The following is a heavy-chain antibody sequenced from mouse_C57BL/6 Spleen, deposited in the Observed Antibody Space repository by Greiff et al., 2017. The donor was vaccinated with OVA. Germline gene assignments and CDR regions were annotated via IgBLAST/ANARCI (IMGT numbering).Heavy chain of an antibody. Sequence: VQLKESGGGLVKPGGSLKLSCAASGFTFSDYGMHWVRQAPEKGLEWVAYISSGSSTIYYADTVKGRFTISRDNAKNTLFLQMTSLRSEDTAMYYCARLLGSSYGYFDVWGTGTTVTVSS. V-gene: IGHV5-17*01. D-gene: IGHD1-1*01. J-gene: IGHJ1*03. CDR2: ISSGSSTI. CDR3: ARLLGSSYGYFDV. CDR1: GFTFSDYG.